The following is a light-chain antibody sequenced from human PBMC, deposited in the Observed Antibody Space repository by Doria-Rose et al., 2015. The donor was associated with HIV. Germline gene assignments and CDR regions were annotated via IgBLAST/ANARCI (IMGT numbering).Light chain of an antibody. Sequence: EIVLTQSPETLSVSPGESATLSCRASQSVSTDLAWYQHKPGKAPRLLIWGASTRATGIPARFSGSGSGTEFTLTISSLQPEDFAIYFCHQYNNWPTFGQGTRLDIK. CDR3: HQYNNWPT. V-gene: IGKV3-15*01. CDR1: QSVSTD. CDR2: GAS. J-gene: IGKJ5*01.